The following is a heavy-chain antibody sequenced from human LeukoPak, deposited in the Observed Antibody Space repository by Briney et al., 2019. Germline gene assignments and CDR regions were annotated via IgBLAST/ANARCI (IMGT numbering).Heavy chain of an antibody. V-gene: IGHV3-64*01. Sequence: GGSRRLSCAASGFTFSSYAMSWVRQAPGKGLEWVSAISSNGGSTYYANSVKGRFTISRDNSKNMLYLQMGSLRVEDMAVYYCARWVSTSYDAFDIWGQGTMVTVSS. J-gene: IGHJ3*02. CDR1: GFTFSSYA. CDR3: ARWVSTSYDAFDI. CDR2: ISSNGGST. D-gene: IGHD6-6*01.